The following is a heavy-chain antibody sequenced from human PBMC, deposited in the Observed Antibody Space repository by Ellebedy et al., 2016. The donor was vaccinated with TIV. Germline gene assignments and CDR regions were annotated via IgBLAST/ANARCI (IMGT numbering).Heavy chain of an antibody. J-gene: IGHJ4*02. CDR3: ARGLVRGVISDDY. V-gene: IGHV3-11*01. Sequence: GGSLRLSXAASGFTFSDYYMSWIRQAPGKGLEWVSYISSSGSTIYYADSVKGRFTISRDNSKNTLYLQMNSLRSEDTAVYYCARGLVRGVISDDYWGQGTLVTVSS. CDR2: ISSSGSTI. D-gene: IGHD3-10*01. CDR1: GFTFSDYY.